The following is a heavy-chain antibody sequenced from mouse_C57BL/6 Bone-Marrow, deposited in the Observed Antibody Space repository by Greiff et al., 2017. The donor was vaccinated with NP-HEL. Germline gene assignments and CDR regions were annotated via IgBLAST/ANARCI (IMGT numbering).Heavy chain of an antibody. J-gene: IGHJ1*03. CDR3: ARRIYYGNYAGYFDV. D-gene: IGHD2-1*01. CDR1: GYTFTSYW. CDR2: IDPSDSET. Sequence: QVQLQQPGAELVRPGSSVKLSCKASGYTFTSYWMHWVKQRPKQGLEWIGNIDPSDSETHYNQKFKDKATLTVDKSSSTAYMQLSSLTSEDSAVYYCARRIYYGNYAGYFDVWGTGTTVTVSS. V-gene: IGHV1-52*01.